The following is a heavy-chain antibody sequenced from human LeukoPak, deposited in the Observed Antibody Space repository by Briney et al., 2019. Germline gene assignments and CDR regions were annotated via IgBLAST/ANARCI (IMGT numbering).Heavy chain of an antibody. CDR3: ASGGAGIAAAP. CDR1: GGSISTYY. D-gene: IGHD6-13*01. J-gene: IGHJ3*01. V-gene: IGHV4-59*01. CDR2: IYYSGST. Sequence: SETLSLTCTVSGGSISTYYWSWIRQPPGEGLEWIGYIYYSGSTNYHPSLKSRVTMSVDTSKNQFFLKLTSVTAADTAVYYCASGGAGIAAAPWGQGTMVTVSS.